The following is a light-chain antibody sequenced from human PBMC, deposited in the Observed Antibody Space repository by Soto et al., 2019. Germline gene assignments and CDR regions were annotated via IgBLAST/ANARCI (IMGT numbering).Light chain of an antibody. Sequence: QSVLTQPPSVSGAPGQRVTISCTGSSSNIGAGYDVHWYQQLPGTAPKLLIYGNSNRPSGVPDRFSGSKSGTSASLAITGLQAEDEADYYCQSYDSSRRVFGGGTKLPVL. J-gene: IGLJ2*01. V-gene: IGLV1-40*01. CDR1: SSNIGAGYD. CDR2: GNS. CDR3: QSYDSSRRV.